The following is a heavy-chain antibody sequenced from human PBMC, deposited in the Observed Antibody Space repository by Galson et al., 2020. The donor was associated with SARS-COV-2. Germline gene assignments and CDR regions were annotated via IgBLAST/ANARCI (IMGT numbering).Heavy chain of an antibody. CDR1: GGTFSSYA. CDR3: ARDPLYDSSGYFQPYWYFDL. J-gene: IGHJ2*01. Sequence: SVKVSCKASGGTFSSYAISWVRQAPGQGLEWMGGIIPIFGTANYAQKFQGRVTITADESTSTAYMELSSLRSEDTAVYYCARDPLYDSSGYFQPYWYFDLWGRGTLVTVSS. V-gene: IGHV1-69*13. CDR2: IIPIFGTA. D-gene: IGHD3-22*01.